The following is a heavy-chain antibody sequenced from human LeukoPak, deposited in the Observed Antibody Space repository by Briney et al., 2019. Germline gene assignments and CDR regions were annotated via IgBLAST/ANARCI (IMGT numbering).Heavy chain of an antibody. CDR3: AKFSSLWSRAYYPADY. CDR1: GFTFSSYD. CDR2: IRYDGSNK. D-gene: IGHD2-21*01. J-gene: IGHJ4*02. V-gene: IGHV3-30*02. Sequence: PGGSLRLSCAASGFTFSSYDRHWVRQAPGKRLEWVAFIRYDGSNKYYTDSVKGRFTISRYNSKNTLYLQMSSLRTEDTAVYYCAKFSSLWSRAYYPADYWGQGTLVSVSS.